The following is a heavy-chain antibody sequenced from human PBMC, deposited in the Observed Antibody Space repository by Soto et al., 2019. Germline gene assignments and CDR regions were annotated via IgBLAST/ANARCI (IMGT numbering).Heavy chain of an antibody. CDR3: AKASTAVDSYWYFDL. V-gene: IGHV3-23*01. CDR2: ISGSGGST. D-gene: IGHD6-19*01. CDR1: GFTFSSYA. J-gene: IGHJ2*01. Sequence: EVQLLESGGGLVQPGGSLRLSCAASGFTFSSYAMSWVRQAPGKGLEWVSAISGSGGSTYYADSVKGRFTISRDNSKXXXXXXXXXXXXXXXXXYYCAKASTAVDSYWYFDLWGRGTLVTVSS.